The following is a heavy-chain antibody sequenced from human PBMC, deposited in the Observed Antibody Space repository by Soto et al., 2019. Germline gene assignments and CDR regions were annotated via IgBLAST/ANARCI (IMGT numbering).Heavy chain of an antibody. CDR1: GFTFNSFA. Sequence: ESGGGVVQTGRSLRLSCAASGFTFNSFAMNWVRQAPGKGLEWVAVTSYDGNNKYYADSVKGRFTISRDNSKNTVYLQMNSLRAEDTAVYYCARTEGVVGVRSRWFDPWGQGTLVTVSS. CDR3: ARTEGVVGVRSRWFDP. J-gene: IGHJ5*02. CDR2: TSYDGNNK. V-gene: IGHV3-30-3*01. D-gene: IGHD1-26*01.